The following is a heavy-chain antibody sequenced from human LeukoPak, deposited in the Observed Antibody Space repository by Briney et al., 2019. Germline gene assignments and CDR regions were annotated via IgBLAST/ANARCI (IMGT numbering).Heavy chain of an antibody. Sequence: SETLSLTCTVSGGSISSSSYYWSWIRQPPGKGLEWIGYIYTSGSTNYNPSLKSRVTISVDTSKNQFSLKLSSVTAADTAVYYCARLVYYGSGSNWFDPWGQGTLVTVSS. CDR3: ARLVYYGSGSNWFDP. D-gene: IGHD3-10*01. CDR1: GGSISSSSYY. CDR2: IYTSGST. J-gene: IGHJ5*02. V-gene: IGHV4-61*05.